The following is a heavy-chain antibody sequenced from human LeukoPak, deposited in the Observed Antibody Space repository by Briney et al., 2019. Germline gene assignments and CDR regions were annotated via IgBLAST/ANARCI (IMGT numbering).Heavy chain of an antibody. CDR1: GFTFDDYG. J-gene: IGHJ6*03. CDR2: INWNGGST. V-gene: IGHV3-20*04. CDR3: ARVPPYYDILTGYPHPYYYYYYMDV. D-gene: IGHD3-9*01. Sequence: PGGSLRLSCAASGFTFDDYGMSWVRQAPGKGLEWVSGINWNGGSTGYADSVKGRFTISRDNAKNSLYLQVNSLRAEDTALYYCARVPPYYDILTGYPHPYYYYYYMDVWGKGTTVTVSS.